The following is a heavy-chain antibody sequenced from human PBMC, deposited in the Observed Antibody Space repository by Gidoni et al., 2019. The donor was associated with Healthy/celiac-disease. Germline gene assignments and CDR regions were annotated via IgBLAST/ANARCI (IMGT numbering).Heavy chain of an antibody. D-gene: IGHD3-10*01. Sequence: QVQLQQWGAGLLKPSETLSLTCAVYGGSFSGYYWSWIRQPPGKGLEWIGEINHSGSTNYNPSLKSRVTISVDTSKNQFSLKLSSVTAADTAVYYCARGLYYGGRFDYWGQGTLVTVSS. J-gene: IGHJ4*02. CDR2: INHSGST. CDR3: ARGLYYGGRFDY. V-gene: IGHV4-34*01. CDR1: GGSFSGYY.